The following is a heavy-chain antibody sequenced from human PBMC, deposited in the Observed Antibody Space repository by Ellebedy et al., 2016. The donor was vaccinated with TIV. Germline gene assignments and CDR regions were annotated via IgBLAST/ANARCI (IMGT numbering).Heavy chain of an antibody. CDR2: ISYDGSNK. D-gene: IGHD1-7*01. Sequence: GESLKISCAASGFTFSSYAMHWVRQAPGKGLEWVAVISYDGSNKYYADSVKGRFTISRDNSKNTLYLQMNSLRAEDTAVYYCARGITGSTIDYWGQGTLVTASS. J-gene: IGHJ4*02. CDR3: ARGITGSTIDY. V-gene: IGHV3-30-3*01. CDR1: GFTFSSYA.